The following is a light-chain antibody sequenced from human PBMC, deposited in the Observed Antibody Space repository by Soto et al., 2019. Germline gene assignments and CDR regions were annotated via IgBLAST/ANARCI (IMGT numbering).Light chain of an antibody. CDR1: HSVISSY. J-gene: IGKJ1*01. CDR3: QQYGSSPTWT. V-gene: IGKV3-20*01. Sequence: IVLTQSTGTLSLSPGGRATLSCRASHSVISSYLAWYQQKPGQAPRLFMYGASTRATGIPARFSGSGSGTDFTLTISRLEPEDSAVYYCQQYGSSPTWTFGQGTMVAIK. CDR2: GAS.